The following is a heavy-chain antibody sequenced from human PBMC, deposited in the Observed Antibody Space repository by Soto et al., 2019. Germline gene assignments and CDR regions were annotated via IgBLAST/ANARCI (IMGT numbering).Heavy chain of an antibody. CDR2: ISGSGGST. CDR1: GFTFSSYA. J-gene: IGHJ4*02. V-gene: IGHV3-23*01. CDR3: AKDFGLDILTGPLYYFDY. D-gene: IGHD3-9*01. Sequence: GGSLRLSCAASGFTFSSYAMSWVRQAPGKGLEWVSAISGSGGSTYYADSVKGRFTISRDNSKNTLYLQMNSLRAEDTAVYYCAKDFGLDILTGPLYYFDYWGQGTLVTVSS.